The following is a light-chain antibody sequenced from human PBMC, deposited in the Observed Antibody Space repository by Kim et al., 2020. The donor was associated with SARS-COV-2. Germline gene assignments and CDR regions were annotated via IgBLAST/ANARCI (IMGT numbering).Light chain of an antibody. CDR2: DAS. V-gene: IGKV1-33*01. CDR1: QDISNY. CDR3: QHYDSLPQA. Sequence: DIQMTQSPSSLSASVGDRVTITCQASQDISNYLNWYQQKPGKAPKLLIYDASNLETGVPSRFSGRGSGTDFTFTISSLQPEDIATYYCQHYDSLPQAFGKGTKVDIK. J-gene: IGKJ1*01.